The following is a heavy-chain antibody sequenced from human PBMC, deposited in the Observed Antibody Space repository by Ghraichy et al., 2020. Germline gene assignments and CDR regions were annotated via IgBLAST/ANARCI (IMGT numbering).Heavy chain of an antibody. V-gene: IGHV3-23*01. CDR1: GFTFSNYA. J-gene: IGHJ4*02. CDR2: ISSGGGST. CDR3: AKGFGLSVGASDY. D-gene: IGHD1-26*01. Sequence: GGSLRLSCAASGFTFSNYAMSWVRQAPGKGLEWVSSISSGGGSTYYADSVKGRFTISRDTSKNTLYLQMNSLRAEDTALYYCAKGFGLSVGASDYWGQGTLVTVSS.